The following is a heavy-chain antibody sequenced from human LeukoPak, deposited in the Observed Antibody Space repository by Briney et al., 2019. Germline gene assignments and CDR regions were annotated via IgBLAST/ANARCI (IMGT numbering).Heavy chain of an antibody. CDR2: INTEGTST. CDR1: GFTFRSYW. V-gene: IGHV3-74*01. CDR3: AELGITMIGGV. J-gene: IGHJ6*04. D-gene: IGHD3-10*02. Sequence: GGSLRLSCAASGFTFRSYWMHWVRQAPGKGLVWFSRINTEGTSTTYADFVKGRFTISRDNAKNTLYLQMNSLRAEDTAVYYCAELGITMIGGVWGKGTTVTISS.